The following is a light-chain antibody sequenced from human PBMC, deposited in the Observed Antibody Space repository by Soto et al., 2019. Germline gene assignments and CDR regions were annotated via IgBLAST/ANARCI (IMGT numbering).Light chain of an antibody. J-gene: IGKJ5*01. CDR3: XXYGSSPT. Sequence: PGERATLSCRASQSVSSSYLAWYQQKPGQAPRLLIYGASSRATGIPDRFSGSGSGTDFTLTISRLEPEDFAVYYXXXYGSSPTFGQGTRLEIK. CDR1: QSVSSSY. V-gene: IGKV3-20*01. CDR2: GAS.